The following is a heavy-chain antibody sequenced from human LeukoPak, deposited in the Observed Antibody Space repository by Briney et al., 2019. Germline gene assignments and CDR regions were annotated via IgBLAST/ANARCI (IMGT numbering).Heavy chain of an antibody. J-gene: IGHJ4*02. D-gene: IGHD3-9*01. CDR2: TSAYNGNT. Sequence: ASVKVSCKASGYTFTSYGISWVRQAPGQGLEWMGWTSAYNGNTNYAQKLQGRVTMTTDTSTSTAYMELSSLRSEDTAVYYCARGSRPVYNLLTGKRYFDYWGQGTLLTVSS. CDR1: GYTFTSYG. CDR3: ARGSRPVYNLLTGKRYFDY. V-gene: IGHV1-18*01.